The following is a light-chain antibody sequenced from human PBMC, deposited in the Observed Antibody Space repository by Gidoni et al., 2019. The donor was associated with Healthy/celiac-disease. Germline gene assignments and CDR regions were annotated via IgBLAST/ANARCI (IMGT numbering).Light chain of an antibody. V-gene: IGLV2-14*01. CDR1: GSDVGGYNY. CDR2: EVR. J-gene: IGLJ2*01. CDR3: SSYTSSSTLVV. Sequence: QSARTQPASVSGSPGQSITISCTGAGSDVGGYNYVSWSQQHPGKAPKLMIYEVRNRPSGVSNLFSGSKSGNTASLTISGLQAEDEADYYCSSYTSSSTLVVFGGGTKLTVL.